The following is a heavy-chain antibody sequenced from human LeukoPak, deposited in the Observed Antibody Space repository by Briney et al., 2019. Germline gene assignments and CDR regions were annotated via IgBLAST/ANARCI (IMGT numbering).Heavy chain of an antibody. J-gene: IGHJ5*02. V-gene: IGHV4-59*01. D-gene: IGHD6-19*01. CDR1: GGSINSCY. CDR3: ARSPIAVENWFDP. Sequence: SETLSLTCTVSGGSINSCYWSWIRQPPGKGLEWIGYIYYSGSTNYNPSLKSRVTISADTSKNQLSLKLSSVTAADTAVYYCARSPIAVENWFDPWGQGTLVTVSS. CDR2: IYYSGST.